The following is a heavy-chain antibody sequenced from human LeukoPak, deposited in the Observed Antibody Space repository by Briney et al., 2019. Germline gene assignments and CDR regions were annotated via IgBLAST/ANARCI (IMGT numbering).Heavy chain of an antibody. CDR2: IRSKANSYAT. CDR3: ARGLFEAASDY. J-gene: IGHJ4*02. CDR1: GFTFSGSA. Sequence: GGSLRLSCAASGFTFSGSAMHWVRQASGKGLEWVGRIRSKANSYATAYAASVKGRFTISRDDSKNTAYLQMNSLKTEDTAFYYCARGLFEAASDYWGQGTLVSVSS. V-gene: IGHV3-73*01. D-gene: IGHD3-3*01.